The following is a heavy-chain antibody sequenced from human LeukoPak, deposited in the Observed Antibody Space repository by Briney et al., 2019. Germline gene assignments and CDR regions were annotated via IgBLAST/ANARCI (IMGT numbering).Heavy chain of an antibody. Sequence: SETLSLACTVSAGSISNYYWTWIRQPAVEGQEWLGRIYSSGSTDYNPSLKSRVTMSVDTSKNQFSLKLSSVTAADTAVYYWARQYFSGSYYTFVYWGQGTLVTVSS. V-gene: IGHV4-4*07. J-gene: IGHJ4*02. CDR3: ARQYFSGSYYTFVY. CDR2: IYSSGST. CDR1: AGSISNYY. D-gene: IGHD3-10*01.